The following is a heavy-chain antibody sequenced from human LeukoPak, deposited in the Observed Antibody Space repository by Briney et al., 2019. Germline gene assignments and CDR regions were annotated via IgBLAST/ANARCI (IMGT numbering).Heavy chain of an antibody. CDR1: GGSLSGYY. CDR3: ARGAVTMVRGVIIFSWFDP. V-gene: IGHV4-34*01. J-gene: IGHJ5*02. D-gene: IGHD3-10*01. Sequence: SETLSLTCAVYGGSLSGYYWSWIRQPPGKGLEWIGEINHSGSTNYNPSLKSRVTISVDTSKNQFSLKLSSVTAADTAVYYCARGAVTMVRGVIIFSWFDPWGQGTLVTVSS. CDR2: INHSGST.